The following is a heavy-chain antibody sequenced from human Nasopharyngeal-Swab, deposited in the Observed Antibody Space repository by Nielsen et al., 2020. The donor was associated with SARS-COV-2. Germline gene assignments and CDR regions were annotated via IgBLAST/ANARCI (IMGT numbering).Heavy chain of an antibody. J-gene: IGHJ4*02. CDR1: GCSFNRYT. CDR3: ARTPFGSGRAGD. Sequence: ASVQVSCKASGCSFNRYTISWVRQAPGRGLEYMGWINTNTGSTMYAQAFTGRFVFSSDPSVNTASMQISDLKADDTGVYFCARTPFGSGRAGDWGQGTLVTVSS. CDR2: INTNTGST. D-gene: IGHD6-19*01. V-gene: IGHV7-4-1*02.